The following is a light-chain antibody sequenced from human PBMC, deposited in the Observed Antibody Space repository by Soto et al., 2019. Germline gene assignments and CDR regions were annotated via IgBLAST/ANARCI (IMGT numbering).Light chain of an antibody. CDR2: DAS. CDR3: QQYNNWPRT. J-gene: IGKJ1*01. V-gene: IGKV1-5*01. Sequence: IQMTQSPSTLSASVGDRVTITCRASHNIERWMAWYQQKPGKAPSLLIFDASTLHSGVPSRFSGSGSGTEFTLTISSLQSEDFAVYYCQQYNNWPRTFGQGTKVDIK. CDR1: HNIERW.